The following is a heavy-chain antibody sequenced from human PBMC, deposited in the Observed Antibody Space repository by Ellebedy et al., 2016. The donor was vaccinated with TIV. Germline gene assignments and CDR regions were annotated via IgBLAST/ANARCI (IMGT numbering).Heavy chain of an antibody. V-gene: IGHV3-23*01. Sequence: GESLKISCAASGFTFSSYAMTWVRQAPGKGLEWVSAISGSGVNTYYADSVKGRFTISRANSKNTLYLQMNSLRAEDTAVYYCAKDHGYNYGFGVTWGQGTLVTVSS. CDR3: AKDHGYNYGFGVT. D-gene: IGHD5-18*01. CDR1: GFTFSSYA. J-gene: IGHJ4*02. CDR2: ISGSGVNT.